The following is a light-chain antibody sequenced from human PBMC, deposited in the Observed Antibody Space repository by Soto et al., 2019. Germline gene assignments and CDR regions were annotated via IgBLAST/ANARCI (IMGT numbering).Light chain of an antibody. J-gene: IGKJ5*01. V-gene: IGKV3D-15*01. CDR2: GAS. CDR3: QQYHNWPPIT. Sequence: EIVMTQSPATLSVSPGERATLSCRASQSVGSDLAWYQQKPGQAPRLLIYGASNRATGIPDRFSGSGSGTDFTLTISSLQSEDSAVYYCQQYHNWPPITFGQGTRLEIK. CDR1: QSVGSD.